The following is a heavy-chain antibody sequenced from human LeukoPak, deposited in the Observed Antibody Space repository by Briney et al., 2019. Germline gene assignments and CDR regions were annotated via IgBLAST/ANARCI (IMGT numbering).Heavy chain of an antibody. CDR3: ARDISGWTRQDY. J-gene: IGHJ4*02. V-gene: IGHV4-59*01. D-gene: IGHD6-19*01. CDR2: IYYAGST. CDR1: GGSISTYY. Sequence: PSETLSLTCTLSGGSISTYYWSWVRQPPGKGLEWIGYIYYAGSTDYNPSLKSRVTMSVDTSKNQFSLKLSSVTAADTAVYYCARDISGWTRQDYWGQGTLVTVSS.